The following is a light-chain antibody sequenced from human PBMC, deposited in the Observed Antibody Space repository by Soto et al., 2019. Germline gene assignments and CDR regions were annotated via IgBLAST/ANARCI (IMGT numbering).Light chain of an antibody. CDR3: SSYTSSSTLVV. J-gene: IGLJ2*01. Sequence: QSVLTQPASVSGSPGQSITISCTGTSSDVGGYNYVSWYQQHPGKAPQLMIYEVSNRPSGGSNRFSGSKSGNTASLTISGLQAEDEADYYCSSYTSSSTLVVFGGGTKPTVL. V-gene: IGLV2-14*01. CDR2: EVS. CDR1: SSDVGGYNY.